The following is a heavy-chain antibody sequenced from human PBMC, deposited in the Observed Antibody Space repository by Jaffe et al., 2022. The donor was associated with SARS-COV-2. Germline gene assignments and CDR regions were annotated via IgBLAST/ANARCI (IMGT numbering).Heavy chain of an antibody. Sequence: QVQLVQSGAEVKKPGSSVKVSCKASGGTFSSYAISWVRQAPGQGLEWMGGIIPIFGTANYAQKFQGRVTITADESTSTAYMELSSLRSEDTAVYYCAIELPYYYDSSGYSATGAFDIWGQGTMVTVSS. V-gene: IGHV1-69*01. J-gene: IGHJ3*02. CDR3: AIELPYYYDSSGYSATGAFDI. D-gene: IGHD3-22*01. CDR2: IIPIFGTA. CDR1: GGTFSSYA.